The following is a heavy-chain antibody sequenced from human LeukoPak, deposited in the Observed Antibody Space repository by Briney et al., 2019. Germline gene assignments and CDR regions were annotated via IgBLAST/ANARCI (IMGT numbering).Heavy chain of an antibody. J-gene: IGHJ4*02. Sequence: GESLKISCKGTGYSFTSYWIGWVRQMPGKGLEWMGIIYPGDSDTRYSPSFQGQVTISADKSISTAYLQWSSLKASDTAMYYCARPHPYGDQRYYFDYWGQGTLVTVSS. CDR1: GYSFTSYW. V-gene: IGHV5-51*01. CDR3: ARPHPYGDQRYYFDY. D-gene: IGHD4-17*01. CDR2: IYPGDSDT.